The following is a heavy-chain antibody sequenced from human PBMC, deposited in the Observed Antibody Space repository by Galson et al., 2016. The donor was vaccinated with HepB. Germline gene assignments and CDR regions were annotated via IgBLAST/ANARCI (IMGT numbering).Heavy chain of an antibody. CDR3: ARDWMVISTWFYYGMDV. V-gene: IGHV3-33*08. Sequence: SLRLSCAASGFTFSSYAMDWVRQAPGKGLEWLSSIWHDGSNKYYADSVKGRFTVSRDNSESTLYLEMNSLRDDDTAVYYCARDWMVISTWFYYGMDVWGQGTTVTVSS. J-gene: IGHJ6*02. D-gene: IGHD3-22*01. CDR2: IWHDGSNK. CDR1: GFTFSSYA.